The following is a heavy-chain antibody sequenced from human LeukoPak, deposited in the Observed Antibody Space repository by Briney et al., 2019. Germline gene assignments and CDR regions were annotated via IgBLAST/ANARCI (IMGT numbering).Heavy chain of an antibody. CDR2: INSDGSST. CDR1: GFTFSGYW. Sequence: PGGSLRLSCAASGFTFSGYWMHWVRQAPGMGLVWVSRINSDGSSTNYADSVKGRFTISRDNAKNTLYLQMNSLRAEDTAVYYCARDSRGAEYWGQGTLVPVSS. V-gene: IGHV3-74*01. J-gene: IGHJ4*02. D-gene: IGHD1-26*01. CDR3: ARDSRGAEY.